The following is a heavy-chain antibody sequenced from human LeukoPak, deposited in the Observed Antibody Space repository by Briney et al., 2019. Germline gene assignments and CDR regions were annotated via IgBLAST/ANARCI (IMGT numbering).Heavy chain of an antibody. CDR1: GFTFSNAW. CDR3: ATDFYDST. J-gene: IGHJ5*02. D-gene: IGHD3-22*01. Sequence: PGGSLRLSCATSGFTFSNAWMNWVRQAPGKGLEWVGRIRSNSDGGTIDYAAPVKGRFTLSRDDTKTTLYLQMNSLQTEDTAVYYCATDFYDSTWGQGTLVTVSS. V-gene: IGHV3-15*07. CDR2: IRSNSDGGTI.